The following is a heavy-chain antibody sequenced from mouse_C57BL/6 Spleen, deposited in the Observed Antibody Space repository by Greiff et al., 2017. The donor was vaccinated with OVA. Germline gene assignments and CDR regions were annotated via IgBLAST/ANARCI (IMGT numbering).Heavy chain of an antibody. D-gene: IGHD1-1*01. J-gene: IGHJ4*01. Sequence: QVQLQQPGAELVRPGTSVKLSCKASGYTFTSYWMHWVKQRPGQGLEWIGVIDPSDSYTNYNQKFKGKATLTVDTSSSTAYMQLSSLTSEDSAVYYCANYYGSSDYAMDYWGQGTSVTVSS. V-gene: IGHV1-59*01. CDR2: IDPSDSYT. CDR1: GYTFTSYW. CDR3: ANYYGSSDYAMDY.